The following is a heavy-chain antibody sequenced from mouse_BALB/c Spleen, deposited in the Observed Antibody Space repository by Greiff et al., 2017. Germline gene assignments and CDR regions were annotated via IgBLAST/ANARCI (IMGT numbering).Heavy chain of an antibody. D-gene: IGHD1-1*01. Sequence: DVKLVESGGDLVKPGGSLKLSCAASGFTFSSYGMSWVRQTPDKRLEWVATISSGGSYTYYPDSVKGRFTISRDNAKNTLYLQMSSLKSEDTAMYYCARHEYYGSSNWYFDVWGAGTTVTVSS. J-gene: IGHJ1*01. CDR2: ISSGGSYT. CDR1: GFTFSSYG. CDR3: ARHEYYGSSNWYFDV. V-gene: IGHV5-6*02.